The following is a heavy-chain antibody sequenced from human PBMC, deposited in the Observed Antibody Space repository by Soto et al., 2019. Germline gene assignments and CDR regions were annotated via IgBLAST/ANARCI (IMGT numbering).Heavy chain of an antibody. D-gene: IGHD6-19*01. V-gene: IGHV4-38-2*01. CDR3: AARDEYRSGWYGIDY. Sequence: SETLSLTCSVSGYSISSGYYCCCMRHPPGKWLEWIVSIYHSCSTYYNPSLKSRVTISVDTSKNQFSLKLSSVTAADTAVYYCAARDEYRSGWYGIDYWGQGTLVTVSS. CDR1: GYSISSGYY. J-gene: IGHJ4*02. CDR2: IYHSCST.